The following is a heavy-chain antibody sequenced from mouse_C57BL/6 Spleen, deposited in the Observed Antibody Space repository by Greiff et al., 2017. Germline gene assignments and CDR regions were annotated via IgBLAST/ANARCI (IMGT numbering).Heavy chain of an antibody. CDR1: GYTFTDYY. D-gene: IGHD1-2*01. CDR3: ASPLTAPYAMDY. CDR2: INPNNGGT. J-gene: IGHJ4*01. V-gene: IGHV1-26*01. Sequence: EVQLQQSGPELVKPGASVKISCKASGYTFTDYYMNWVKQSHGKSLEWIGDINPNNGGTSYNQKFKGKATLTVDKSSSTAYMELRSLTSEDSAVYYCASPLTAPYAMDYWGQGTSVTVSS.